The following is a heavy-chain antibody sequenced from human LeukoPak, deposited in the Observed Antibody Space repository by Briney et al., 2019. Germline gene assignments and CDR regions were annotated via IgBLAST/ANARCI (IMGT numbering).Heavy chain of an antibody. CDR3: ARADILTGYLYFDY. J-gene: IGHJ4*02. V-gene: IGHV1-2*02. Sequence: ASVKVSCKASGYTFTSYGINWVRQAPGQGPEWMGWINPNSGGTNYAQKFQGRVTMTRDTSISTAYMELSRLRSDDTAVYYCARADILTGYLYFDYWGQGTLVTVSS. CDR2: INPNSGGT. D-gene: IGHD3-9*01. CDR1: GYTFTSYG.